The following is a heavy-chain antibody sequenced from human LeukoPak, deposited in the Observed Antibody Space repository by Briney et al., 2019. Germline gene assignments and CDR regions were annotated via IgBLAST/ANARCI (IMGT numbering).Heavy chain of an antibody. CDR3: ARGRDGAYSSSWYGRVFFDY. V-gene: IGHV4-34*01. D-gene: IGHD6-13*01. Sequence: SETLSLTCAVYGGSLSGYYWSWIRQPPGKGLEWIGEINHSGSTNYNPSLKSRVTISVDTSKNQFSLKLSSVTAADTAVYYCARGRDGAYSSSWYGRVFFDYWGQGTLVTVSS. CDR2: INHSGST. CDR1: GGSLSGYY. J-gene: IGHJ4*02.